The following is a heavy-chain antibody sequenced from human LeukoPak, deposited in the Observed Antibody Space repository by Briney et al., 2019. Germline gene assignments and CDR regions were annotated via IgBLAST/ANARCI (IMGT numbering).Heavy chain of an antibody. V-gene: IGHV4-59*08. D-gene: IGHD5/OR15-5a*01. CDR1: GGSITSYF. J-gene: IGHJ5*02. CDR3: ARHVYEGDCFDP. CDR2: INHSGST. Sequence: PSETLSLTCSVSGGSITSYFWSWVRQPPGKGLEWIGYINHSGSTNLNPSLKSPVTISIDTAKMQFSLKRNSVTATDTAVYYCARHVYEGDCFDPWGQGTLVTVSS.